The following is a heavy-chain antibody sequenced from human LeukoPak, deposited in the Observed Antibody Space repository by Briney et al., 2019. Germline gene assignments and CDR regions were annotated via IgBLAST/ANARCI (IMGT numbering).Heavy chain of an antibody. CDR3: ARSSYHLRYSSGWYY. Sequence: SVKVSCKASGGTFSSYAISWVRQAPGQGLEWMGGIIPIFGTANYAQKFQGRVTITADESTSTAYMELSSLRSEDTAVYYCARSSYHLRYSSGWYYWGQGTLVTVSS. J-gene: IGHJ4*02. CDR2: IIPIFGTA. D-gene: IGHD6-19*01. V-gene: IGHV1-69*13. CDR1: GGTFSSYA.